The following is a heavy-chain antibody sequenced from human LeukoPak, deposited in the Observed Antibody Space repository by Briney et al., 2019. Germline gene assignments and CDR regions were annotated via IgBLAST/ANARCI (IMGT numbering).Heavy chain of an antibody. CDR2: ISYDGSNK. CDR1: GFTFSSYA. J-gene: IGHJ4*02. D-gene: IGHD4-17*01. V-gene: IGHV3-30-3*01. Sequence: GRSLRLSCAASGFTFSSYAMHWVRQAPGKGLEWVAVISYDGSNKYYADSVKGRFTISRDNSKNTLYLQMNSLRAEDTAVYYCARIWSVTPFDYWGQGTLVTVSS. CDR3: ARIWSVTPFDY.